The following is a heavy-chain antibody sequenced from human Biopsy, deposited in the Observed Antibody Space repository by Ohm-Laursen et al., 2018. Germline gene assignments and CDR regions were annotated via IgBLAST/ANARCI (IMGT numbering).Heavy chain of an antibody. CDR3: AREGAFGDTDAYYGLDV. CDR1: GYTFTTYD. J-gene: IGHJ6*02. V-gene: IGHV1-8*01. CDR2: MNPDSGNT. Sequence: GASVKVSCKASGYTFTTYDITWVRQATGQGLEWMGWMNPDSGNTGYAQNFQGRVTMTRNTSISTAYMELTNLRSEDTAVYYCAREGAFGDTDAYYGLDVWGLGTTVTVSS. D-gene: IGHD3-16*01.